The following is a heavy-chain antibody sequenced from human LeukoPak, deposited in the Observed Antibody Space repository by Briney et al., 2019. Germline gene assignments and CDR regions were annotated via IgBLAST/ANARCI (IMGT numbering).Heavy chain of an antibody. CDR1: GFTFSSDG. D-gene: IGHD3-3*01. CDR2: TSYNGRNN. V-gene: IGHV3-30*18. CDR3: AKATNYDFWSGSLGLDH. Sequence: PGGSLTLSCAASGFTFSSDGMHWGRQAPGKGLEWVALTSYNGRNNYYSDSVKGRFSISRDNSQRTVFLQMNNVKTEDTAIYYCAKATNYDFWSGSLGLDHWGQGFLVTVSS. J-gene: IGHJ4*02.